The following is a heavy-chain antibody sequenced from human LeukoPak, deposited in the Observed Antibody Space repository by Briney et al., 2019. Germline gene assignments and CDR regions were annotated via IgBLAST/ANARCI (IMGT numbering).Heavy chain of an antibody. CDR2: IYYSGST. CDR3: ARVSWFGELYNWFDP. J-gene: IGHJ5*02. CDR1: GGSISGGDYY. V-gene: IGHV4-30-4*01. Sequence: SETLSLTCTVSGGSISGGDYYWSWIRQPPGKGLEWIGYIYYSGSTYYNPSLKSRVTISVDTSKNQFSLKLSSVTAADTAVYYCARVSWFGELYNWFDPWGQGTLVTVSS. D-gene: IGHD3-10*01.